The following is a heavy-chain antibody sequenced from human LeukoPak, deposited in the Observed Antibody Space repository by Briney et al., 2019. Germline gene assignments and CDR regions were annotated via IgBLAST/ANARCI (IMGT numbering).Heavy chain of an antibody. J-gene: IGHJ4*02. Sequence: GGSLRLSCAASGFTFDDYAMHRVRHAPGKGLEWVSGISWNSGSIGYADSVKGRFTISRDNAKNSLYLQMNSLRAEDTALYYCAKDGYTAMVYFDYWGQGTLVTVSS. CDR2: ISWNSGSI. CDR1: GFTFDDYA. V-gene: IGHV3-9*01. CDR3: AKDGYTAMVYFDY. D-gene: IGHD5-18*01.